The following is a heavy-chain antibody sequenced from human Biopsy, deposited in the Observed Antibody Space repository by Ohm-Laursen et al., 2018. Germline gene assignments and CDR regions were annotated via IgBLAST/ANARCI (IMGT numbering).Heavy chain of an antibody. CDR3: ARDRGGYNYYYAMDV. CDR1: GGSITNTIYY. V-gene: IGHV4-31*03. D-gene: IGHD3-22*01. J-gene: IGHJ6*02. CDR2: IYYDGTT. Sequence: SQTLSLTCTVSGGSITNTIYYWAWIRQHPGKGLEWIGNIYYDGTTYYNPSLKSRFTISVDTSKNQFSLKLSSVTAADTAVYYCARDRGGYNYYYAMDVWGQGTTVTVSS.